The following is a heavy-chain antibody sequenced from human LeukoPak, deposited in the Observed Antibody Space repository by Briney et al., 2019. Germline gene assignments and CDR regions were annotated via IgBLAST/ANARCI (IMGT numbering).Heavy chain of an antibody. CDR2: IYYSGST. Sequence: SETLSLTCTVSGGSISSYYWSWIRQPPGKGLEWIGYIYYSGSTNYNPSLKSRVTISVDTSKNQFSLKLSSVTAADTAVYYCARFSGWYKANWFDPWGQGTLVTVSS. J-gene: IGHJ5*02. CDR3: ARFSGWYKANWFDP. V-gene: IGHV4-59*08. D-gene: IGHD6-19*01. CDR1: GGSISSYY.